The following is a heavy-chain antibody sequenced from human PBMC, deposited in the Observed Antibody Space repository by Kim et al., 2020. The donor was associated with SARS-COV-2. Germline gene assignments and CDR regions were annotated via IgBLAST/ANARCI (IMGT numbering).Heavy chain of an antibody. CDR1: ESTFSSYA. V-gene: IGHV3-23*01. J-gene: IGHJ4*02. D-gene: IGHD3-10*01. CDR3: AKRYYFDSGNFDY. Sequence: GGSLRLSCPAYESTFSSYAMSLVRQAPGKGLEWVSALSSNGASTYYTDTEKGRLSFSRDNSENTLYLQMNSMRAEYRAVYYCAKRYYFDSGNFDYWGQGTLVTVSS. CDR2: LSSNGAST.